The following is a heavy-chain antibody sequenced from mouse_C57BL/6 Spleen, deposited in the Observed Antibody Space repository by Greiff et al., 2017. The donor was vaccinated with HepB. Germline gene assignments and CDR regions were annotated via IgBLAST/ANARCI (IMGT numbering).Heavy chain of an antibody. CDR1: GYTFTSYW. CDR2: IYPGSGST. CDR3: AREGQVRDYGFAY. J-gene: IGHJ3*01. Sequence: QVQLQQPGAELVKPGASVKMSCKASGYTFTSYWITWVKQRPGQGLEWIGDIYPGSGSTNYNEKFKSKATLTVDTSSSTAYMQLSSLTSEDSAVYYCAREGQVRDYGFAYWGQGTLVTVSA. D-gene: IGHD1-2*01. V-gene: IGHV1-55*01.